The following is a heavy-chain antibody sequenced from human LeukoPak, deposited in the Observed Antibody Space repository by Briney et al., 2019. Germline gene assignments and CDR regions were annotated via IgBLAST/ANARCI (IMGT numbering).Heavy chain of an antibody. CDR2: VRANGDNT. V-gene: IGHV3-23*01. D-gene: IGHD3-9*01. CDR3: AKDGDDILDY. Sequence: GGSLRLSCAASGFSFSTYVMSWVRQAPGKGLEWVSAVRANGDNTYYADSVKGRFTIARDNSKDTLSLQMNNLRAEDTAVYYCAKDGDDILDYWGQGTLVTVSS. CDR1: GFSFSTYV. J-gene: IGHJ4*02.